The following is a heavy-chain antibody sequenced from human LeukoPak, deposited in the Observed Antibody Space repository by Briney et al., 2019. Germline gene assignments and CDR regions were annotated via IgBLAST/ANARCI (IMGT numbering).Heavy chain of an antibody. D-gene: IGHD6-6*01. J-gene: IGHJ6*03. Sequence: GESLKISCEGSGYSFSTYWIGWVRQMPGKGLEWMGIIYPSDSKTRYSPSFQGQVTISADKYITTAYLQWSSLKASDTAMYYCARHRAPYSSSPGYYYMDVWGKGTTVTVSS. CDR1: GYSFSTYW. CDR2: IYPSDSKT. CDR3: ARHRAPYSSSPGYYYMDV. V-gene: IGHV5-51*01.